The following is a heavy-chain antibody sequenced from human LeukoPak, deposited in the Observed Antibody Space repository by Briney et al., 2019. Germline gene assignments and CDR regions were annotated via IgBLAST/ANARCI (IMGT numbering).Heavy chain of an antibody. J-gene: IGHJ4*02. Sequence: ASVKVSCKASGYTFTDFGISWVRQAPGQGLEWMGWISAYNGNTNYAQKLQGRVTMTTDTSTSTAYMELRSLRSDDTAVYYCARWWLSGISDYWGQGTLVTVSS. CDR3: ARWWLSGISDY. CDR1: GYTFTDFG. D-gene: IGHD2-15*01. V-gene: IGHV1-18*01. CDR2: ISAYNGNT.